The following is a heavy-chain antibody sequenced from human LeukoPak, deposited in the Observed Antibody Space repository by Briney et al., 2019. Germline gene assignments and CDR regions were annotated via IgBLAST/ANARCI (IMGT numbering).Heavy chain of an antibody. J-gene: IGHJ4*02. CDR1: GFTFSDNA. CDR2: ISGSGGTT. V-gene: IGHV3-23*01. D-gene: IGHD4-23*01. CDR3: AKRWQGNSRALDY. Sequence: GGSLRPSCAASGFTFSDNAITWVRQAPGKGLEWVSAISGSGGTTYYADSVKGRFTISRDNSKNTLYLQMNSLRAEDTAIYFCAKRWQGNSRALDYWGQGTLVTVSS.